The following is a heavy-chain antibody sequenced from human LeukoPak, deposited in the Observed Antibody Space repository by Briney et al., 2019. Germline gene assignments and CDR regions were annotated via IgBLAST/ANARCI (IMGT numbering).Heavy chain of an antibody. J-gene: IGHJ3*02. CDR2: INHGGST. D-gene: IGHD6-13*01. CDR1: GWSFSGYY. Sequence: SETLSLTCAVYGWSFSGYYWSWIRQPPGKGLDWIGEINHGGSTNYNPSLKSRAPISVDTSKNQFSLKLSSVTAEDTVVYYCARRRRGIERFDIWGQRTTVTVSS. V-gene: IGHV4-34*01. CDR3: ARRRRGIERFDI.